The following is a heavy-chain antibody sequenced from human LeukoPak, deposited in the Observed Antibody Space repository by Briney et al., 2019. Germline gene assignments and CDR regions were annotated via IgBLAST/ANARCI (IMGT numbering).Heavy chain of an antibody. D-gene: IGHD3-3*01. CDR3: ARLSTLRFLEWLSYNWFDP. Sequence: SETLSLTCAVYGGSFSGYYWSWIRQPPGKGLEWIGEINHSGSTNYNPSLKSRVTISVDTSKNQFSLKLSSVTAEDTAVYYCARLSTLRFLEWLSYNWFDPWGQGTLVTVSS. CDR2: INHSGST. J-gene: IGHJ5*02. CDR1: GGSFSGYY. V-gene: IGHV4-34*01.